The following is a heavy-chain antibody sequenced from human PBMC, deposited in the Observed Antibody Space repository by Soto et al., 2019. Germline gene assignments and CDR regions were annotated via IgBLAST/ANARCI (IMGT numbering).Heavy chain of an antibody. CDR3: ARDKITGLFDY. D-gene: IGHD2-8*02. J-gene: IGHJ4*02. CDR1: GGSFSGYY. Sequence: QVQLQQWGAGLLKPSETLSLTCAVYGGSFSGYYWTWIRQPPGTGLEWIGEINHSGSTNYNPSLNSRVAISVDTSKNQFSLKLTSVTAADTAVYYCARDKITGLFDYWGQGTLATVSS. V-gene: IGHV4-34*01. CDR2: INHSGST.